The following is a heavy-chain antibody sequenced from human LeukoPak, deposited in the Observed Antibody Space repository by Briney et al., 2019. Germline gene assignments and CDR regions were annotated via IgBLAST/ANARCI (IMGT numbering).Heavy chain of an antibody. V-gene: IGHV4-59*01. J-gene: IGHJ4*02. CDR2: IYYSGSSGST. Sequence: PSETLSLTCTVSGGSISSYYWSWIRQPPGKGLEWIGYIYYSGSSGSTNYNPYRKSRVTISVDTSKNQFSLKLSSVTAADTAVYYCARGTQTAAAVTDYWGQGTLVTVSS. CDR1: GGSISSYY. D-gene: IGHD6-13*01. CDR3: ARGTQTAAAVTDY.